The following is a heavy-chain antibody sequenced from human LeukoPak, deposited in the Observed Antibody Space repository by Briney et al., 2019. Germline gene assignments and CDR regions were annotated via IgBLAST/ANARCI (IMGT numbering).Heavy chain of an antibody. J-gene: IGHJ4*02. Sequence: GGSLRLSCAASGFIFSNYWMSWVRQAPGKGLEWVANMKQDGSEKYYVDSVKGRFTISRDNAKNSVYMQMNSLRAEDTAVYSCARQRRYCSGDSCYQRTFDFWGQGTLVTVSS. V-gene: IGHV3-7*01. CDR1: GFIFSNYW. CDR2: MKQDGSEK. D-gene: IGHD2-15*01. CDR3: ARQRRYCSGDSCYQRTFDF.